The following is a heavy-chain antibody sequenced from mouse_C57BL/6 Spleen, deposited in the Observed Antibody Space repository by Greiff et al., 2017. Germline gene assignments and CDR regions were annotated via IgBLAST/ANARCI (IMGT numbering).Heavy chain of an antibody. CDR2: IDPETGGT. CDR1: GYTFTDYE. D-gene: IGHD2-5*01. J-gene: IGHJ3*01. Sequence: VQLQQSGAELVRPGASVTLSCKASGYTFTDYEMHWVKQTPVHGLEWIGAIDPETGGTAYNQKFKGKAILTADKSSSTAYMELRSLTSEDSAVYYCTSFYYSNGVAYWGQGTLVTVSA. CDR3: TSFYYSNGVAY. V-gene: IGHV1-15*01.